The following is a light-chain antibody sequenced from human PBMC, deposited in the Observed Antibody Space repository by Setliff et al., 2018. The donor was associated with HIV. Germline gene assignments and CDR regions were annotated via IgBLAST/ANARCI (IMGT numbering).Light chain of an antibody. CDR2: EVS. CDR3: SSYTSSSPLYV. CDR1: SSDVGGYNY. V-gene: IGLV2-14*01. J-gene: IGLJ1*01. Sequence: QSVLTQPASVSGSPGQSITISCTGTSSDVGGYNYVSWYQQHPGKAPKLMIYEVSNRPSGVSDRFSGSKSGNTASLTISGLQTADEADYFCSSYTSSSPLYVFGTGTKVTVL.